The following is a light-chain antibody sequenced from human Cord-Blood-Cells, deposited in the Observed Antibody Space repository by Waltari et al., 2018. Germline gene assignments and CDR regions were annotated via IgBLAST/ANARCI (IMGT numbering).Light chain of an antibody. CDR3: QQSYSTPLYS. CDR2: AAY. CDR1: QSISSY. V-gene: IGKV1-39*01. Sequence: DIQMTKPTSSLSASVGDRVTLTCRASQSISSYLNWYQQKPGKAPKLLIYAAYSLQSGVPSRFSVSGSGTDFTLTISSLQPEDCATYYCQQSYSTPLYSFGQGTKLEIK. J-gene: IGKJ2*03.